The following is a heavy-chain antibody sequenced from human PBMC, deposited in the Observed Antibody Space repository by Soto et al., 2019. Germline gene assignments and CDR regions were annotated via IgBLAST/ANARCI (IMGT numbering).Heavy chain of an antibody. CDR3: ARVLPAFDP. J-gene: IGHJ5*02. CDR2: MNAYNGNT. V-gene: IGHV1-18*01. CDR1: GYTFTIYG. Sequence: QVQLVQSGAEVKKPGASVKVSCKASGYTFTIYGISWVRQAPGQGLEWMGWMNAYNGNTNYAQQLQGRVTMTTDTSTRTAYMELSSLGSDDTAVYFCARVLPAFDPWGQGTLVTVSS.